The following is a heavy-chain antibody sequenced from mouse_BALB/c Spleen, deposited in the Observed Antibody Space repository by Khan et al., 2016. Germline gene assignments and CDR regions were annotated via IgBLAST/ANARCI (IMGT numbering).Heavy chain of an antibody. CDR1: GFNIKDTY. CDR2: IDPANGNT. D-gene: IGHD2-4*01. CDR3: ARYHYDYDVGFAY. J-gene: IGHJ3*01. Sequence: VQLQQSGAELVKPGASVKLSCTASGFNIKDTYMHWVKQRPEQGLEWIGRIDPANGNTKYDPKFQGKATITADTSSNTAYLQLSSLTSEDTAVYYWARYHYDYDVGFAYWGQGTVVTVSA. V-gene: IGHV14-3*02.